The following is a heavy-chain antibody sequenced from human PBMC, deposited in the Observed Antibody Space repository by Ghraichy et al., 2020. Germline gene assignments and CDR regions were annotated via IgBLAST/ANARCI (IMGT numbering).Heavy chain of an antibody. V-gene: IGHV4-31*03. CDR1: GGSISSGGYY. Sequence: SETLSLTCTVSGGSISSGGYYWSWIRQHPGKGLEWIGYIYYSGSTYYNPSLKSRVTISVDTSKNQFSLKLSSVTAADTAVYYCARVLGGIVVVPAALGAFDIWGQGTMVTVSS. D-gene: IGHD2-2*01. CDR3: ARVLGGIVVVPAALGAFDI. J-gene: IGHJ3*02. CDR2: IYYSGST.